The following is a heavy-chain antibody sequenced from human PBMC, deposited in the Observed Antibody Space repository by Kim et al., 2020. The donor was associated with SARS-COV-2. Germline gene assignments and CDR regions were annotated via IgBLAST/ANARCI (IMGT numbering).Heavy chain of an antibody. J-gene: IGHJ6*03. Sequence: GGSLRLSCAASGFTFSSYGMHWVRQAPGKGLEWVAVIWYDGSNKYYADSVKGRFTISSDNSKNTLYLQMNSLRAEDTALYYCAREISSRWYADYLDVGG. CDR3: AREISSRWYADYLDV. D-gene: IGHD6-13*01. V-gene: IGHV3-33*01. CDR2: IWYDGSNK. CDR1: GFTFSSYG.